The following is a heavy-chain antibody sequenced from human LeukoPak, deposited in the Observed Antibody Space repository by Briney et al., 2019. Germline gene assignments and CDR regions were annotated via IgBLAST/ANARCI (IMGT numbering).Heavy chain of an antibody. Sequence: SETLSLTCTVSSGSISSSIDYWVWIRQPPGKGLEWIGCIDYSGSTYYNASLKSRVTISVDTSKNQFSLKLNSVTAADTAVYYCARQWDGYIFDYWGQGTLVTVSS. J-gene: IGHJ4*02. CDR1: SGSISSSIDY. CDR2: IDYSGST. V-gene: IGHV4-39*01. CDR3: ARQWDGYIFDY. D-gene: IGHD5-24*01.